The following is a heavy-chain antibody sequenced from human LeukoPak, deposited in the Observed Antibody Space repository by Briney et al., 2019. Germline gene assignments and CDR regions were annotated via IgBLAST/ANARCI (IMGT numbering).Heavy chain of an antibody. CDR2: INAGNGNT. Sequence: GASVKVSCKASGYTFTSYAMHWVRQAPGQRLEWMGWINAGNGNTKYSQEFQGRVTITRDTSASTAYMELSSLRSEDMAVYYCARGRWLDYDFWSGYYSAPNDAFDIWGQGTMVTVSS. V-gene: IGHV1-3*03. J-gene: IGHJ3*02. CDR3: ARGRWLDYDFWSGYYSAPNDAFDI. D-gene: IGHD3-3*01. CDR1: GYTFTSYA.